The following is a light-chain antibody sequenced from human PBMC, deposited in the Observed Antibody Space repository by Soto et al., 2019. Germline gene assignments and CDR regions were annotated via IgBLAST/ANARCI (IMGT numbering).Light chain of an antibody. CDR1: SSNIGNND. V-gene: IGLV1-51*01. CDR3: GTWDNSLSAGV. CDR2: DSK. Sequence: QSVLTQPPSLSAAPGQKVTISCSGSSSNIGNNDVSWYQQLPGTAPKLIIYDSKKRPSGIPDRFSSSKSGTSATLGITGLQTGDEADYYCGTWDNSLSAGVFGGGTKLTVL. J-gene: IGLJ2*01.